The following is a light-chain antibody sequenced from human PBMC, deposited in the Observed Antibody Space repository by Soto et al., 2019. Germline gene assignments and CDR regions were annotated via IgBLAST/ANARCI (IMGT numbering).Light chain of an antibody. CDR2: DAS. J-gene: IGKJ2*01. V-gene: IGKV3-20*01. CDR1: QSLSNRN. CDR3: QHNSGPPYT. Sequence: EIVLTQAPGTLSLSPGERATLSCRASQSLSNRNLAWYQQKPGQAPRLLIYDASTRATGIPDRFSGRGSETYFTLTISRLEPEDFAEYHWQHNSGPPYTFGQGTKLEIK.